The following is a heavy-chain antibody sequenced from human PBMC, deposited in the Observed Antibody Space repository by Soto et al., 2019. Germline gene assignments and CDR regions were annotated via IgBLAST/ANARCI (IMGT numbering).Heavy chain of an antibody. CDR3: AATTSIAIGFRD. J-gene: IGHJ4*02. CDR1: GFTFTNYG. D-gene: IGHD6-6*01. CDR2: SSALNGFT. V-gene: IGHV1-18*01. Sequence: QLQLVQSGSEVKKPGASVKVSCKTSGFTFTNYGFTWVRQAPGKGIEWMGWSSALNGFTNYAQDFQGRVTLTTDSSTNTAYMELRGLRSDDTAFYYCAATTSIAIGFRDWGQGTLVSVDS.